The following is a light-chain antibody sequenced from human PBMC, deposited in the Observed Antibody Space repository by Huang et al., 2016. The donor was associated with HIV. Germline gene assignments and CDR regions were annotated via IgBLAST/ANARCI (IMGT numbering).Light chain of an antibody. J-gene: IGKJ3*01. V-gene: IGKV1-33*01. CDR1: QGISNH. Sequence: DIQMTQSPSSLSASVGDRVTITCQASQGISNHLNWYQQKVGEAPKLLIFDSSNLETGVPSRCSGSGSGTGFTFTINSLQPEDFATYYCQQYHDVSPFTFGPGTKVDFK. CDR2: DSS. CDR3: QQYHDVSPFT.